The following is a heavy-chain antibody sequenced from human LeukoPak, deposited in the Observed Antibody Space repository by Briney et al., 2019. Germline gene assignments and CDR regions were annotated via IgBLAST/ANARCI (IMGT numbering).Heavy chain of an antibody. CDR2: IYTGGNT. CDR3: ARDSRYYDFWSGYVDY. CDR1: GGSISFYY. Sequence: SETLSLTCTVSGGSISFYYWTWIRQSAGTGLEWIGRIYTGGNTNYNPSLTSRATLSIDTSKNQFSLMLTSVTAADTAVYYCARDSRYYDFWSGYVDYWGQGILVTVSS. V-gene: IGHV4-4*07. D-gene: IGHD3-3*01. J-gene: IGHJ4*02.